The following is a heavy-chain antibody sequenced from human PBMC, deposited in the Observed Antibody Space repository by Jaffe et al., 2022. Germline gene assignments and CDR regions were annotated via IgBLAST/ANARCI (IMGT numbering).Heavy chain of an antibody. V-gene: IGHV5-51*01. J-gene: IGHJ3*01. CDR1: GYTFDTYW. CDR2: IYPDDSDT. D-gene: IGHD2-21*01. Sequence: EVKLVQSGLAVKKPGESLRISCRTSGYTFDTYWIVWVRQMPGKGLECVGMIYPDDSDTMYNPSFQGRVTMSADRSLNTAFLQWNSLQASDTAIYYCARQSMRNSLDLWGQGTVVAVSS. CDR3: ARQSMRNSLDL.